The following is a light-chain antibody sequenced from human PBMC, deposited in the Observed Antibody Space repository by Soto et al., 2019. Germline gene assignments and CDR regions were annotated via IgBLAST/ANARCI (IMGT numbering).Light chain of an antibody. CDR1: TGAVTSGYY. J-gene: IGLJ2*01. Sequence: QTVVTQEPSLTVSPGGTVTLTCASSTGAVTSGYYPNWFQQKPGQAPRALIYSTSNRYSWTPARCSGSLLGGKAALTLSGVQPEDEADDYCLLYYGGQLGVFGGGTKLTVL. CDR2: STS. CDR3: LLYYGGQLGV. V-gene: IGLV7-43*01.